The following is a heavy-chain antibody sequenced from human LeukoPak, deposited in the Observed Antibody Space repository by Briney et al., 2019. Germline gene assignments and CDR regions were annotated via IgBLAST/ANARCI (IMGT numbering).Heavy chain of an antibody. D-gene: IGHD3-22*01. Sequence: ASVKVSCKASGYTFTSYDINWVRQATGQGLEWMGWMSPNSGNTGYAQKFQGRVTMTRNTSISTAYMELSSLRSEDTAVYYCARGSYYDSSGYLVGSWFDPWGQGTLVTVSS. J-gene: IGHJ5*02. CDR2: MSPNSGNT. CDR3: ARGSYYDSSGYLVGSWFDP. V-gene: IGHV1-8*01. CDR1: GYTFTSYD.